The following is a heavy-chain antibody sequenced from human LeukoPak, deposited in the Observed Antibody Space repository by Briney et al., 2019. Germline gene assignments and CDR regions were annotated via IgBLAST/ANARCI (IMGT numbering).Heavy chain of an antibody. J-gene: IGHJ4*02. V-gene: IGHV3-30*03. CDR3: ARNSGSYSYFDY. D-gene: IGHD1-26*01. Sequence: GGSLRLSCAASGFTFSSYGMHWVRQAPGKGLEWVAVISYDGSNKYYADSVKGRFTISRDNSKNTLYLQVNSLRAEDTAVYYCARNSGSYSYFDYWGQGTLVTVSS. CDR1: GFTFSSYG. CDR2: ISYDGSNK.